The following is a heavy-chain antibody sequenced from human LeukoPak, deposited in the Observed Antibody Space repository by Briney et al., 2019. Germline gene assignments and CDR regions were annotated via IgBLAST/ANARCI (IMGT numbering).Heavy chain of an antibody. J-gene: IGHJ5*02. D-gene: IGHD6-6*01. Sequence: PGTSLRLSCAASGFTFSTSAMHWVRPAPGKGLEWVAVISYDGSNKYYAESVKGRFTISRDNSKNTLYVQMNSLRAEDTAVYYCASNPRRAYWFDPWGQGTLVTVSS. CDR2: ISYDGSNK. CDR3: ASNPRRAYWFDP. CDR1: GFTFSTSA. V-gene: IGHV3-30-3*01.